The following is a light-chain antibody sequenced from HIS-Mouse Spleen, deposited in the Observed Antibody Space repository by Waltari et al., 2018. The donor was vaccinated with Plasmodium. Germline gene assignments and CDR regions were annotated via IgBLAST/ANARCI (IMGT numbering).Light chain of an antibody. V-gene: IGLV1-44*01. Sequence: QSVLTQPPSASGTPGQRVTISCSGSSSNIGSNTVNWYQQLPGTAPKLLIYSNNQRPSGVPDRFSGSKACTAASPGISGRQSEDEADYYWAAWDDSLNGWVFGGGTKLTVL. CDR2: SNN. CDR1: SSNIGSNT. CDR3: AAWDDSLNGWV. J-gene: IGLJ3*02.